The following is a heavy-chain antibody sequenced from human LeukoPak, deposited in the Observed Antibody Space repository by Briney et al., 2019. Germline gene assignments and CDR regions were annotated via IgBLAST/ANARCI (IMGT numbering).Heavy chain of an antibody. CDR1: GLTFRTYG. V-gene: IGHV3-33*03. CDR2: IFYDGITT. J-gene: IGHJ4*02. CDR3: ATDGPPEEVVSATFSY. Sequence: SGGSLRLSCAASGLTFRTYGMHWVRQAPGKGLEWVAAIFYDGITTKYADSVKGRFTISRDNSKNTLYPQMNRLSAEDTAVYYCATDGPPEEVVSATFSYWGQGTLVTVSS. D-gene: IGHD2-15*01.